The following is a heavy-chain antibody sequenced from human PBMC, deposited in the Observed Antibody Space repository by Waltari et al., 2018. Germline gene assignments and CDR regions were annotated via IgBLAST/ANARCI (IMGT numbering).Heavy chain of an antibody. V-gene: IGHV4-4*07. J-gene: IGHJ3*02. CDR3: ARDIYDSSGHDAFDI. CDR2: IYTSGST. CDR1: GGSISSYY. Sequence: QVQLQESGPGLVKPSETLSLTCTVSGGSISSYYWSWIRHPAGKGLEWIGRIYTSGSTNYNPSLKSRVTMSVDTSKNQFSLKLSSVTAADTAVYYCARDIYDSSGHDAFDIWGQGTMVTVSS. D-gene: IGHD3-22*01.